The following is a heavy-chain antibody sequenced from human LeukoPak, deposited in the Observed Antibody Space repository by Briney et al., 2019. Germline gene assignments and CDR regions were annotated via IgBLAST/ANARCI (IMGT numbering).Heavy chain of an antibody. CDR3: VTESGWLFDY. V-gene: IGHV3-11*04. CDR1: GFTFSDRY. Sequence: GGCLRLSCAAAGFTFSDRYTSSIRQAPGKGMEWVAYISPNSNTIHYTDSVKGRFTISRDNAKKSLFLQVNSLRAEDTGMYYCVTESGWLFDYWGQGTLVTVSS. D-gene: IGHD5-24*01. J-gene: IGHJ4*02. CDR2: ISPNSNTI.